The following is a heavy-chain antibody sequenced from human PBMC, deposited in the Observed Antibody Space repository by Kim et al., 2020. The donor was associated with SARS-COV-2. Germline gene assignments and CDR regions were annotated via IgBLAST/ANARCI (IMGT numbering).Heavy chain of an antibody. CDR2: INPSGGST. Sequence: ASVKVSCKASGYTFTSYYMHWVRQAPGQGLEWMGIINPSGGSTSYAQKFQGRVTMTRDTSTSTVYMELSSLRSEDTAVYYCARLPIITMVRGGSGYYGMDVWGQGTTVTVSS. D-gene: IGHD3-10*01. J-gene: IGHJ6*02. CDR3: ARLPIITMVRGGSGYYGMDV. V-gene: IGHV1-46*01. CDR1: GYTFTSYY.